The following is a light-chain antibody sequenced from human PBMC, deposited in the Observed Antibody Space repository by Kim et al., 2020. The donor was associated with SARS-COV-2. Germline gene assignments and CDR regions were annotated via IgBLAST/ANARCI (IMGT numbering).Light chain of an antibody. CDR1: NSNIGTDT. CDR2: NNN. J-gene: IGLJ1*01. CDR3: SAWDDGLNGPV. V-gene: IGLV1-44*01. Sequence: GQRVTISCSGSNSNIGTDTVNWYRQLPGAAPELLIYNNNQRPSGVPDRFSGSKYGTSASLAIRGLQSEDEAEYYCSAWDDGLNGPVFGTGTKVTVL.